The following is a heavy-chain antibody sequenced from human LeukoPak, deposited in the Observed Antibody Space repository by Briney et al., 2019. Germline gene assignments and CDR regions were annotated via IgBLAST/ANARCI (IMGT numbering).Heavy chain of an antibody. CDR3: ARGRDDLSY. V-gene: IGHV4-59*01. Sequence: SETLSLTCTVSGGSISSYYWSWIRQPPGKGLEWIGYIYYSGSTNYNPSLKSRVTISVDTSKNQFSLKLSSVTAADTAVYYCARGRDDLSYWGQGTLVTVSS. CDR2: IYYSGST. D-gene: IGHD3-3*01. CDR1: GGSISSYY. J-gene: IGHJ4*02.